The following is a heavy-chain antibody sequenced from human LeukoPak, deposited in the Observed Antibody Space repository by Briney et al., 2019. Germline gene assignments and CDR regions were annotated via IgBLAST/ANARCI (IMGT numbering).Heavy chain of an antibody. CDR3: AREYYYDSSGYYYAY. J-gene: IGHJ4*02. CDR2: TIPIFGTA. V-gene: IGHV1-69*13. D-gene: IGHD3-22*01. Sequence: ASVKVSCKASGGTFSSYAISWVRQAPGQGLEWMGGTIPIFGTANYAQKFQGRVTITADESTSTAYMELSSLRSEDTAVYYCAREYYYDSSGYYYAYWGQGTLVTVSS. CDR1: GGTFSSYA.